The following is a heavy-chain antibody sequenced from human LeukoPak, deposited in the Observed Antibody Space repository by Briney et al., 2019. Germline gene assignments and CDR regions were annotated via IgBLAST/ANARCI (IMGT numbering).Heavy chain of an antibody. V-gene: IGHV4-4*07. J-gene: IGHJ4*02. CDR3: ASTYRYSGSYFDY. Sequence: PSETLSLTCTVSGGSISSYYWSWVRQPAGKGLEWIGRIYTSGSTNYNPSLKSRVTMSVDTSKNQFSLKLSSVTAADTAVYYCASTYRYSGSYFDYWAREPWSPSPQ. D-gene: IGHD1-26*01. CDR2: IYTSGST. CDR1: GGSISSYY.